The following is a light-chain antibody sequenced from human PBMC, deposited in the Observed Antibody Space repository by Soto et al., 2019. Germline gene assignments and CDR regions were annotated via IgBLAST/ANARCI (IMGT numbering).Light chain of an antibody. CDR3: QQYFSTPYT. CDR2: WAS. Sequence: DIVMTQSPHSLAVSLGERATINCKSSQSILYNANNKNYLTWYRQKPGQPPRVLIYWASTRESGVPDRFSGGGSETDFTLTISSLQAEDVAVYYCQQYFSTPYTFGQGTKLEIK. V-gene: IGKV4-1*01. J-gene: IGKJ2*01. CDR1: QSILYNANNKNY.